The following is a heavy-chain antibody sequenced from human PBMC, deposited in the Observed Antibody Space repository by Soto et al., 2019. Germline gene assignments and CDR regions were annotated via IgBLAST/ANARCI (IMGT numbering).Heavy chain of an antibody. CDR1: GFTFSSYG. CDR2: IWYDGSNK. Sequence: QVQLVESGGGVVQPGRSLRLSCAASGFTFSSYGMHWVRQAPGKGLEWVAVIWYDGSNKYYADSVKGRFTISRDNSKNTLYVQMNSLRAGDTAVYYCAGDQAHGGERLVYWGQGTLVTVSS. CDR3: AGDQAHGGERLVY. J-gene: IGHJ4*02. V-gene: IGHV3-33*01. D-gene: IGHD1-26*01.